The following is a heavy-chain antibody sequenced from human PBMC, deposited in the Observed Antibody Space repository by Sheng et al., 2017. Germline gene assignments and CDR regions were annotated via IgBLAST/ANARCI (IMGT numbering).Heavy chain of an antibody. CDR3: ARVFADFDY. J-gene: IGHJ4*02. V-gene: IGHV4-38-2*02. D-gene: IGHD3-10*02. CDR2: IYHSGTT. CDR1: GYSITSGYY. Sequence: QVQLQESGPGLVKPSETLSLTCTVSGYSITSGYYWGWILQPPGKGLEWIGSIYHSGTTYYNPSLKSRVTISVDTSKNQFSLRLNSVTAADTAVYYCARVFADFDYWGQGNAGHRLL.